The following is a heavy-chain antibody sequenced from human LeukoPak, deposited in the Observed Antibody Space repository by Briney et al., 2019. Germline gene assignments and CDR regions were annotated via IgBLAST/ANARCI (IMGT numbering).Heavy chain of an antibody. CDR1: GFTFSSYA. D-gene: IGHD6-13*01. Sequence: GASLRLSCAASGFTFSSYAMSWVRQAPGKGLEWVSAISGSGGSTYYADSVKGRFTISRDNSNNTLYLQMNSLRAEDTAVYYCAKDRGSSSPWHLDYWGQGTLVTVSS. J-gene: IGHJ4*02. V-gene: IGHV3-23*01. CDR2: ISGSGGST. CDR3: AKDRGSSSPWHLDY.